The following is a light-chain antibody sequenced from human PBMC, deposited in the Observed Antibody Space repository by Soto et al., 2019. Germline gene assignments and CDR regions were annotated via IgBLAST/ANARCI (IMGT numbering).Light chain of an antibody. CDR2: NNN. V-gene: IGLV1-44*01. Sequence: QTVVTQPPSASGTPGQRVTISCSGSSSNIGSNTVNWYQQLPGTAPKLLIYNNNQRPSGVPDRFSGSKSGTSASLAISGLQSEDEADYYCAAWDDSVNVLVFGGGTKLTVL. CDR1: SSNIGSNT. CDR3: AAWDDSVNVLV. J-gene: IGLJ2*01.